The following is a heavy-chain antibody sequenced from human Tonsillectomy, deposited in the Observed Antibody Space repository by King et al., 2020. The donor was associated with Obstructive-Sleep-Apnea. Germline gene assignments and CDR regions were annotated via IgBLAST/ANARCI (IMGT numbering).Heavy chain of an antibody. V-gene: IGHV3-21*01. D-gene: IGHD6-19*01. Sequence: VQLVESGGGLVKPGGSLRLSCAASGFTFSSYSMNWVRQAPGKGLEWVLSISSSSSYIYYADSVKGRFTISRDNAKNSLYLQMNSLRAEDTAVYYCARDLIQRAVAGSWWFDPWGQGTLVTVSS. CDR1: GFTFSSYS. J-gene: IGHJ5*02. CDR3: ARDLIQRAVAGSWWFDP. CDR2: ISSSSSYI.